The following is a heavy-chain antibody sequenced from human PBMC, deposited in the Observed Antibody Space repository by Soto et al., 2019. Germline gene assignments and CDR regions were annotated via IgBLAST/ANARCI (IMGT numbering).Heavy chain of an antibody. CDR1: GYTFTGYY. Sequence: GASVKVSCKASGYTFTGYYMHWVRQAPGQGLEWMGWINPNSGGTNYAQKFQGRVTMTRDTSISTAYMELSRLRSDDTAVYYCARDRPPRGNSPIYYGMDVWGQGTTVTVSS. CDR2: INPNSGGT. CDR3: ARDRPPRGNSPIYYGMDV. D-gene: IGHD3-10*01. J-gene: IGHJ6*02. V-gene: IGHV1-2*02.